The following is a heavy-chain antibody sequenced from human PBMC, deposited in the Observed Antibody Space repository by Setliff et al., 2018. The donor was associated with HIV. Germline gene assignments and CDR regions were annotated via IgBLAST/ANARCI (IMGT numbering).Heavy chain of an antibody. CDR1: GGSITRTPYY. V-gene: IGHV4-39*01. J-gene: IGHJ4*02. CDR2: IHHSETA. Sequence: TLSLTCTVSGGSITRTPYYWGWIRQPPGKGLEWIGSIHHSETAYDNPSLKSRVTISVDPSKNQILLRLSSVTAADTAVYYCARLSGGMVPNYWGQGTQVTAPQ. CDR3: ARLSGGMVPNY. D-gene: IGHD3-10*01.